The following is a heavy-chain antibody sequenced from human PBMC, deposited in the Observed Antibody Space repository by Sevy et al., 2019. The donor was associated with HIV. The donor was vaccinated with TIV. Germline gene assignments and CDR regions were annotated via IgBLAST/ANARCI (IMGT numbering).Heavy chain of an antibody. CDR2: ISTYNGDT. CDR1: GYTFTSYR. J-gene: IGHJ4*02. V-gene: IGHV1-18*01. Sequence: ASMKVSCKASGYTFTSYRISWVRQAPGQGLEWMGWISTYNGDTNYVQKLQGRVTKITDTSTSTAYMELRSLRSDDTAVYYCARAYCSGGSCYSLAYWGQGTLVTVSS. D-gene: IGHD2-15*01. CDR3: ARAYCSGGSCYSLAY.